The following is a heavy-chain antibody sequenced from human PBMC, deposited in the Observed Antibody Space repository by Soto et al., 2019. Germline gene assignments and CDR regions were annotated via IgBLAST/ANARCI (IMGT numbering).Heavy chain of an antibody. CDR3: ASVKAQILISGWYGGDDI. V-gene: IGHV3-23*01. CDR1: GFTFSTYA. CDR2: IRGSGGNT. Sequence: EVQLLESGGGLVQPGGSLRLSCAASGFTFSTYAMSWVRQAPGKGLEWVATIRGSGGNTHYADSVKGRFTTSRDNSENTVYLQMNSLRAEDTAVYYCASVKAQILISGWYGGDDIWGHGTMVTVSS. D-gene: IGHD6-19*01. J-gene: IGHJ3*02.